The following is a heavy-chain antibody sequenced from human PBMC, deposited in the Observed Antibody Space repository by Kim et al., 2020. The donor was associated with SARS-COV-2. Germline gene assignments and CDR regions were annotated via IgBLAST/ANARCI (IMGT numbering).Heavy chain of an antibody. D-gene: IGHD2-15*01. Sequence: GGSLRLSCAASGFTFSNYNMHWVRQAPGKGLEWISSITSTSGTIYYAGSVKGRFTISRDNAKNTLYLQMNSLRDEDTAVYYCARGDCSGNSCAPDYWGQGTLVTVSS. CDR3: ARGDCSGNSCAPDY. CDR1: GFTFSNYN. CDR2: ITSTSGTI. J-gene: IGHJ4*02. V-gene: IGHV3-48*02.